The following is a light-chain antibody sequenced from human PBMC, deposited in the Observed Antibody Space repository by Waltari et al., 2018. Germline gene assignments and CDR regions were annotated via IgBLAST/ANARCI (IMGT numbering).Light chain of an antibody. J-gene: IGKJ1*01. CDR1: PGISNY. CDR3: QKYNSAPWT. V-gene: IGKV1-27*01. CDR2: AAS. Sequence: IQMTQPPASLYAYVGARVNNTYRASPGISNYLAWYQQNTGKVPKLLIYAASTLQSGGPSRFSGSGSGTDFTLTISSLQPEDVATYYCQKYNSAPWTFGQGTKVEIK.